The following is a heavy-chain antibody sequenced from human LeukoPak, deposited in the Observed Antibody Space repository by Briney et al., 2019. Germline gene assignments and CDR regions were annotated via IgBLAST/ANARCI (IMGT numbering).Heavy chain of an antibody. D-gene: IGHD3-10*01. CDR1: GFTFSSHA. CDR3: ARDRDRFGELYY. CDR2: IYHSGST. V-gene: IGHV4-30-2*01. Sequence: LRLSCAASGFTFSSHAMSWIRQPPGKGLGWIGCIYHSGSTYYNPSLKSRVTISVDRSKNQFSLKLSSVTAADTAVYYCARDRDRFGELYYWGQGTLVTVSS. J-gene: IGHJ4*02.